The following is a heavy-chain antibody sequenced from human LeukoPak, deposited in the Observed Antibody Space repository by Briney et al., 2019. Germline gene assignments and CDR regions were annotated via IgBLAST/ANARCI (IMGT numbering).Heavy chain of an antibody. V-gene: IGHV7-4-1*02. J-gene: IGHJ4*02. D-gene: IGHD5-18*01. CDR3: ARDSFLPLLVTSGYSYGYFDY. CDR1: GYTFTSYA. Sequence: ASVKVSCKASGYTFTSYAMNWVRQAPGQGLEWMGWINTNTGNPTYAQGFTGRFVFSLDTSVSTAYLQISSLKAEDTAVYYCARDSFLPLLVTSGYSYGYFDYWGQGTLVTVSS. CDR2: INTNTGNP.